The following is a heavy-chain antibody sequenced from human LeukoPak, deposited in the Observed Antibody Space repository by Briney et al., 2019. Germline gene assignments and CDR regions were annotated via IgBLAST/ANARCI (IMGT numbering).Heavy chain of an antibody. Sequence: GGSLRLSCAASGFTFTSSAMQWVRQARGQRLEWIGWIVVGSGNTNYAQKFQERVTITRDMSTSTAYMELSSLRSEDTAVYYCAAGWPYYYDSSGYYPSNFDYWGQGTLVTVSS. CDR3: AAGWPYYYDSSGYYPSNFDY. V-gene: IGHV1-58*02. D-gene: IGHD3-22*01. J-gene: IGHJ4*02. CDR1: GFTFTSSA. CDR2: IVVGSGNT.